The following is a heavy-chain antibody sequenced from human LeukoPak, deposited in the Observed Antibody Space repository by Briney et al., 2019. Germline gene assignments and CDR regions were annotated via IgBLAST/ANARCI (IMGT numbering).Heavy chain of an antibody. D-gene: IGHD3-10*01. CDR1: GYTFSSYG. Sequence: EASVKVSCKASGYTFSSYGITWVRQAPGQGLEWMGWISAYNGNTNYAQDLQGRVTMTTDTSTSTAYMELRSLRSDDTAVYYCAREETYYYGSGSYQPRYYFDCWAQGTLVTVSS. V-gene: IGHV1-18*01. J-gene: IGHJ4*02. CDR2: ISAYNGNT. CDR3: AREETYYYGSGSYQPRYYFDC.